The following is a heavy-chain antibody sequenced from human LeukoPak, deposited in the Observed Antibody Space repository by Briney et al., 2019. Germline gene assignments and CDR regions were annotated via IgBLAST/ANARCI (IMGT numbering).Heavy chain of an antibody. CDR1: GFIFSNYG. Sequence: PGGSLRLSCAASGFIFSNYGMHWVRQAPGKGLEWVTFIQNDGSNEFYADSVKGRFTISRDNSKNTLYLQMDSLRVDDTAVYYCAKGSLDGWLVTYRYFDNWGQGTLVTVSS. CDR3: AKGSLDGWLVTYRYFDN. CDR2: IQNDGSNE. J-gene: IGHJ4*02. D-gene: IGHD6-19*01. V-gene: IGHV3-30*02.